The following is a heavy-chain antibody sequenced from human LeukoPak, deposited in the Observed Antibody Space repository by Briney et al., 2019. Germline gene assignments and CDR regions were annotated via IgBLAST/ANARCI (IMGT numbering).Heavy chain of an antibody. Sequence: GESLKISCKGSGSRFTSYWIGWVRQMPGKDLEWMGIIYPGDSDTRYSPSFQGQVTISADKSISTAYLQWSNLKASDTAMYYCARLPVYQDWFDPWGQGTLVTVSS. D-gene: IGHD2-8*01. CDR1: GSRFTSYW. CDR3: ARLPVYQDWFDP. CDR2: IYPGDSDT. J-gene: IGHJ5*02. V-gene: IGHV5-51*01.